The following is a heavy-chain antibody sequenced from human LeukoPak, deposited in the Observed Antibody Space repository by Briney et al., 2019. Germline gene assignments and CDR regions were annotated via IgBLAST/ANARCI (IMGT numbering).Heavy chain of an antibody. J-gene: IGHJ6*03. CDR2: ISPMSGRA. D-gene: IGHD3-3*01. CDR1: GGIFTSYA. V-gene: IGHV1-69*05. Sequence: SVKVSCKASGGIFTSYAINWVRQAPGQGLEWMGRISPMSGRANYAQKLQRRVTITTDESMSTESMQMSSLRSEDTAVYYCARDAITIFGVIREDDFYSYMDVWGKGTAVIVSS. CDR3: ARDAITIFGVIREDDFYSYMDV.